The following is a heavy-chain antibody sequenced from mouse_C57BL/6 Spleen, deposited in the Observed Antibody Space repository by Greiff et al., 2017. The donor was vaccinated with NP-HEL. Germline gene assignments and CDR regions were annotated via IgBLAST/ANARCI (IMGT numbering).Heavy chain of an antibody. CDR2: ISSGSSTI. CDR3: ARDSNYRMDY. J-gene: IGHJ4*01. Sequence: DVKLVESGGGLVKPGGPLKLSCAASGFTFSDYGMHWVRQAPEKGLEWVAYISSGSSTIYYADTVKGRFTISRDNAKNTLFLQMTSLRSEDTAMYYCARDSNYRMDYWGQGTSVTVSS. D-gene: IGHD2-5*01. V-gene: IGHV5-17*01. CDR1: GFTFSDYG.